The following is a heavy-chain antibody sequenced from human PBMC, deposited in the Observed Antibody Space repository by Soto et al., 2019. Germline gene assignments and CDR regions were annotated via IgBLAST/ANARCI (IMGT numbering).Heavy chain of an antibody. CDR1: GGSISSYY. CDR3: ARRYSSSFDY. D-gene: IGHD6-13*01. CDR2: IYYSGST. Sequence: AETLSLTCTVSGGSISSYYWSWIRHPPGKGLEWIGYIYYSGSTNYNPSLKSRVTISVDTSKNQFSLKLSSVSAADTDVYYCARRYSSSFDYWGQGTLVTVSS. V-gene: IGHV4-59*01. J-gene: IGHJ4*02.